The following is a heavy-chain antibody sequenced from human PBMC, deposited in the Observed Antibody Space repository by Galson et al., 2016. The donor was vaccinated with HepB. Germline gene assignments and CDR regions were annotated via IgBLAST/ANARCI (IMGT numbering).Heavy chain of an antibody. Sequence: SLRLSCAASGFTFTSYSMTWVRQAPGKGLEWVGNINRDGSETNYVDSVKGRFTISTDNAKNSLFLQMNSLRVGDTAVYYCTRGNLVGYWGQGTLVIVSS. CDR3: TRGNLVGY. D-gene: IGHD2-8*02. V-gene: IGHV3-7*01. CDR2: INRDGSET. J-gene: IGHJ4*02. CDR1: GFTFTSYS.